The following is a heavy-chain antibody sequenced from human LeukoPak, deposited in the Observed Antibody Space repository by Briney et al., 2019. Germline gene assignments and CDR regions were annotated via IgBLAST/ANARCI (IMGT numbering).Heavy chain of an antibody. CDR3: ANQWELLSYFQH. Sequence: GGSLRLSCAASGFTFSSYAMHWVRQAPGKGLEWVAVISYDGSNKYYADSVKGRFTISRDNSKNTLYLQMNSLRAEDTAVYYCANQWELLSYFQHWGQGTLVTVSS. CDR2: ISYDGSNK. D-gene: IGHD1-26*01. J-gene: IGHJ1*01. V-gene: IGHV3-30-3*01. CDR1: GFTFSSYA.